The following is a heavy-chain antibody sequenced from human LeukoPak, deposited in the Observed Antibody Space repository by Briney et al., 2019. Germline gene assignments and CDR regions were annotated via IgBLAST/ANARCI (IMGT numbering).Heavy chain of an antibody. CDR3: ARVLSGLVYY. J-gene: IGHJ4*02. Sequence: GVSLTLSCAAYALTVSSYSMNWVSPAPGRGLEWVSCISSSSSYKYYADSVKGRFTDSRDNAKNSLYLQMNSLGAEDAAVYYCARVLSGLVYYWGRGTLVTVCS. D-gene: IGHD3/OR15-3a*01. CDR1: ALTVSSYS. CDR2: ISSSSSYK. V-gene: IGHV3-21*01.